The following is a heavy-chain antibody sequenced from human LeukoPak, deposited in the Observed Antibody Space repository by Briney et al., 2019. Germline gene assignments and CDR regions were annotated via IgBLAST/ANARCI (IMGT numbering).Heavy chain of an antibody. CDR2: ICTLADT. D-gene: IGHD3-3*01. CDR3: VRDQTIDSRAGPSDPFDV. J-gene: IGHJ3*01. CDR1: GFTFSNYD. V-gene: IGHV3-13*01. Sequence: GGSLRLSCAASGFTFSNYDMHWVRQTRGGGLEWVSGICTLADTFYPDSAKGRFTISRDNAKNSLYLQMNSLRADDTAVYYCVRDQTIDSRAGPSDPFDVWGQGTMVTVSS.